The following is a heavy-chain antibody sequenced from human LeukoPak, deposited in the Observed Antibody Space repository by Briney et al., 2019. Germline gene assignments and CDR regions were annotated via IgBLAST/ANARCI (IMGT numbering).Heavy chain of an antibody. J-gene: IGHJ3*02. CDR3: ASINSGSYYHDAFDI. Sequence: ASVKVSXKASGYTFTSYDINWVRQAPGQGLEWMGWINPNSGGTNYAQKFQGRATMTRDTSISTAYMELSRLRSDDTAVYYCASINSGSYYHDAFDIWGQGTMVTVSS. D-gene: IGHD1-26*01. CDR1: GYTFTSYD. CDR2: INPNSGGT. V-gene: IGHV1-2*02.